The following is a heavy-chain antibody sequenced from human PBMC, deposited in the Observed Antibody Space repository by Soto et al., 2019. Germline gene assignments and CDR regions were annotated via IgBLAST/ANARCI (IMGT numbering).Heavy chain of an antibody. Sequence: SLTCAVYGGSFSGYYWSWIRQPPGKGLEWIGEINHSGSTNYNPSLKSRVTISVDTSKNQFSLKLSSVTAAETAVYYCARVLDTAMVLDYWGRGTLVTVSS. CDR2: INHSGST. CDR1: GGSFSGYY. V-gene: IGHV4-34*01. J-gene: IGHJ4*02. CDR3: ARVLDTAMVLDY. D-gene: IGHD5-18*01.